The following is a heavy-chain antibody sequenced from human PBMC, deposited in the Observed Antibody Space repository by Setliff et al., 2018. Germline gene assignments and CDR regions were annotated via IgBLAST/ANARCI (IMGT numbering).Heavy chain of an antibody. J-gene: IGHJ6*02. Sequence: GVLRLSCGVFGLTFSSYEMIWVRQAPGKGLEWVSYISDSGTAMYYVDSVKGRFTISRDNAKNSLYLQMNSLRVEDTAVYYCARDVVSGWYRRNNYFGMDVWGQGTTVTVSS. V-gene: IGHV3-48*03. D-gene: IGHD6-19*01. CDR1: GLTFSSYE. CDR3: ARDVVSGWYRRNNYFGMDV. CDR2: ISDSGTAM.